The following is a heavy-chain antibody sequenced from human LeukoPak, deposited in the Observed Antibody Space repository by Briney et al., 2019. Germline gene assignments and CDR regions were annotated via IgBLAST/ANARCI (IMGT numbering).Heavy chain of an antibody. CDR3: ARDLRYCSSTSCYPAGRGGRNR. Sequence: GGSLRLSCAASGFTFSSYAMSWVRQAPGKGLEWVSAISGSGGSTYYADSVKGRFTISRDNSKNTLYLQMNSLRAEDTAVYYCARDLRYCSSTSCYPAGRGGRNRWGQGTLVTVSS. CDR1: GFTFSSYA. V-gene: IGHV3-23*01. D-gene: IGHD2-2*01. CDR2: ISGSGGST. J-gene: IGHJ4*02.